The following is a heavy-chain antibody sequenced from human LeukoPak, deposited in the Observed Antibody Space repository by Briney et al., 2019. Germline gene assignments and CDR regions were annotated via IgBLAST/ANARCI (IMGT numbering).Heavy chain of an antibody. J-gene: IGHJ6*02. CDR2: IHYTGST. CDR1: GGSISGSH. V-gene: IGHV4-59*01. Sequence: SETLSPTCLVSGGSISGSHWSWIRQPPGKGLEWIGYIHYTGSTDYNSSLRSRVTLSIDMSKNQFSLRLSSVTAAGTAVYYCARTGGDCSSGLCYYAMDVWGQGTTVTVS. CDR3: ARTGGDCSSGLCYYAMDV. D-gene: IGHD2-21*02.